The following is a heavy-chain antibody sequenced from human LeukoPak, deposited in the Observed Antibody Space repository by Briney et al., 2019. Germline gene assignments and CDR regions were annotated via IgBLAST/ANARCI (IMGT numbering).Heavy chain of an antibody. CDR3: ASPGYSYGPQYDY. V-gene: IGHV4-34*01. D-gene: IGHD5-18*01. Sequence: PSETLSLTCAVYGGSFSGYYWSWIRQPPGKGLEWIGEINHSGSTNYNPSLKSRVTISVDTSKNQFSLKLSSVTAADTAVYYCASPGYSYGPQYDYWGQGTLVTVSS. CDR2: INHSGST. CDR1: GGSFSGYY. J-gene: IGHJ4*02.